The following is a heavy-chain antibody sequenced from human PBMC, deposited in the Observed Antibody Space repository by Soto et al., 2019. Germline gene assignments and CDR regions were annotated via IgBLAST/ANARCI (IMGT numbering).Heavy chain of an antibody. CDR2: IYYSGST. Sequence: WETLSLTCTVSGGSISSYYWSWIRQPPGKGLEWIGYIYYSGSTNYNPSLKSRVTISVDTSKNQFSLKLSSVTAADTAVYYCARARVTTTGLDFDYWGQGTLVTVSS. CDR3: ARARVTTTGLDFDY. V-gene: IGHV4-59*01. D-gene: IGHD4-4*01. J-gene: IGHJ4*02. CDR1: GGSISSYY.